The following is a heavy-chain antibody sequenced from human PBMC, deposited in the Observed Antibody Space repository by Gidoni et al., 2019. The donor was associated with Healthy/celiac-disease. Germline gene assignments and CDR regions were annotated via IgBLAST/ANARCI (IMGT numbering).Heavy chain of an antibody. CDR2: ISAYNGNT. CDR1: AYTFPSSG. V-gene: IGHV1-18*01. D-gene: IGHD5-18*01. Sequence: QVQLVQSGAEVNKPADSVKVSSKASAYTFPSSGISWVRPAPGQGLEWMGWISAYNGNTNYAQKLQGRVTMTTDTSTRTAYVELRSLRSDDTAVYYCARVGYSYSYPSSLYYYYGMDVWGQGTTVTVSS. J-gene: IGHJ6*02. CDR3: ARVGYSYSYPSSLYYYYGMDV.